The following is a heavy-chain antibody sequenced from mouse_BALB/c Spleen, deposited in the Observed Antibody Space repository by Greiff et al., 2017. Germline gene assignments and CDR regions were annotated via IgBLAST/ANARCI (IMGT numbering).Heavy chain of an antibody. CDR3: ARTGGITTVVMDY. CDR1: GYTFTDYA. CDR2: ISTYYGDA. D-gene: IGHD1-1*01. Sequence: QVQLQQSGAELVRPGVSVKISCKGSGYTFTDYAMHRVKQSHAKSLEWIGVISTYYGDASYNQKFKGKATMTVDKSSSTAYMELARLTSEDSAIYYCARTGGITTVVMDYWGQGTSVTVSS. J-gene: IGHJ4*01. V-gene: IGHV1S137*01.